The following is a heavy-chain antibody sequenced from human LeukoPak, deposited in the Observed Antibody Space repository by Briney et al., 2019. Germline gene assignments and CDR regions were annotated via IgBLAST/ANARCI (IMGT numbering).Heavy chain of an antibody. CDR3: ARHRDYYDT. J-gene: IGHJ4*01. CDR2: IYSSGSA. V-gene: IGHV4-59*08. Sequence: SEPLSLTCTVSGPSINNNFWTWIRQPPGKGLEWIGYIYSSGSANYNPSLKSRVIISGDTSKNQISLNLTSVTAADTAVYFCARHRDYYDTWGHGTLVTVSS. D-gene: IGHD3-22*01. CDR1: GPSINNNF.